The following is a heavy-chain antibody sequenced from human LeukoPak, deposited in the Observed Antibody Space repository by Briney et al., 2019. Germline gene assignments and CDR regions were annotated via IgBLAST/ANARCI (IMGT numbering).Heavy chain of an antibody. CDR1: GFTFSSYA. Sequence: GGSLRLSCAASGFTFSSYAMSWVRQAPGKGLEWVSAISGSGGSTYYADSVKGRFTISRDNAKNSLNLQMNSLRAEDTAVYYCARDSGYSGYSDYWGQGTLVTVSS. J-gene: IGHJ4*02. V-gene: IGHV3-23*01. CDR3: ARDSGYSGYSDY. CDR2: ISGSGGST. D-gene: IGHD5-12*01.